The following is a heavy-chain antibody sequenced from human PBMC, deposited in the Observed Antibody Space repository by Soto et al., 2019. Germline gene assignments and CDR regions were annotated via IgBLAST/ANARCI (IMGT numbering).Heavy chain of an antibody. CDR3: TTLGHYYDGSPMYV. Sequence: PGGSLRLSCAASGFTFSNAWMNWVRQAPGKGLGWVGHIKSKIDGGTTDYAAPVKGRFTLSRDDSKDTLYLQMNSLKTEDTAVYYCTTLGHYYDGSPMYVWGQGNTVTISS. V-gene: IGHV3-15*07. J-gene: IGHJ6*02. D-gene: IGHD3-22*01. CDR1: GFTFSNAW. CDR2: IKSKIDGGTT.